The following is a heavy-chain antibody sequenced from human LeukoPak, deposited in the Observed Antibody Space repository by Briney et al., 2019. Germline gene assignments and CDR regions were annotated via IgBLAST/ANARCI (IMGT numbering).Heavy chain of an antibody. CDR1: EFTSSAIW. CDR3: ARGLRFDY. J-gene: IGHJ4*02. V-gene: IGHV3-48*04. Sequence: GESLRLSCAASEFTSSAIWMSWVRQAPGKGLEWLSYIGTSDDTVYYADSVKGRFTISRDHSKNSVFLQMKSLRGEDTARYYCARGLRFDYWGQGALVTVSS. CDR2: IGTSDDTV.